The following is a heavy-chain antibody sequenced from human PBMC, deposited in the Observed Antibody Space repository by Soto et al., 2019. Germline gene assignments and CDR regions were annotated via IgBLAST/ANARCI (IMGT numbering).Heavy chain of an antibody. CDR3: AGRERKYASSAYYDAFDI. V-gene: IGHV3-11*06. D-gene: IGHD3-16*01. J-gene: IGHJ3*02. Sequence: QVQLVESGGGLVKPGGSLRLSCAASRFTFSDYYMSRIRQAPGKGLEWVSYISGSSSYTKYADSVKGRFTISRDNASNSLYLQMNSLRVEDTAVDCCAGRERKYASSAYYDAFDIWGQGTMVTVSS. CDR2: ISGSSSYT. CDR1: RFTFSDYY.